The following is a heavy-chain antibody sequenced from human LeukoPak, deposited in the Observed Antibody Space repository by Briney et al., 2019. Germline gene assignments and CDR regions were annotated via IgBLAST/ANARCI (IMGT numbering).Heavy chain of an antibody. CDR2: IIPIFGTA. CDR3: ARERPPTDAFDI. Sequence: SVKVSCKASGGTFSSYAISWVRQAPEQGLEWMGGIIPIFGTANYAQKFQGRVTITADESTSTAYMELSSLRSEDTAVYYCARERPPTDAFDIWGQGTMVTVSS. CDR1: GGTFSSYA. J-gene: IGHJ3*02. V-gene: IGHV1-69*13.